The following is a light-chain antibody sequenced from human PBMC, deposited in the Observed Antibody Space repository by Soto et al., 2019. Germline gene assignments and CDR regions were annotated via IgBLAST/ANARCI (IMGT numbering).Light chain of an antibody. J-gene: IGKJ5*01. CDR2: LGS. CDR1: QSLLHSNGYNY. CDR3: MQALQTPMIT. V-gene: IGKV2-28*01. Sequence: DIVMTQSPLSLPVTPGEPASISCRSSQSLLHSNGYNYLDWYLQKPGQSPQLLIYLGSNRASGVPDRFSCSGSGTDFTLKISRVEAEDVGVYYCMQALQTPMITFGQGTRLEIK.